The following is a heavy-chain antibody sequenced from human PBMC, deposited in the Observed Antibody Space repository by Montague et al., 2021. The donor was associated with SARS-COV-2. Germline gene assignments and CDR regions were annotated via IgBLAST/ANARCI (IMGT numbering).Heavy chain of an antibody. Sequence: SETLSLTCSVSGGSISSYYWSWIRLRAGKALELNGRSYSNEDTTYDHTLKIRVTMSVDTSKNQFSLKMTSVSAADTAADYCARGSGHCYSPFDYWGQGNMVTVSS. V-gene: IGHV4-4*07. CDR2: SYSNEDT. D-gene: IGHD5-18*01. J-gene: IGHJ4*02. CDR1: GGSISSYY. CDR3: ARGSGHCYSPFDY.